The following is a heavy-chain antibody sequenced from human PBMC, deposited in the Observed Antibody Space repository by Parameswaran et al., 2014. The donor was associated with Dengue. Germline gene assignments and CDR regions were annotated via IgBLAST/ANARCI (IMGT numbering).Heavy chain of an antibody. V-gene: IGHV4-59*01. Sequence: AGGSLRLSCTVSGGSISSYYWSWIRQPPGKGLEWIGYIYYSGSTNYNPSLKSRVTISVDTSKNQFSLKLSSVTAADTAVYYCARDFDGDYGFDYWGQGTLVTVSS. CDR1: GGSISSYY. J-gene: IGHJ4*02. CDR2: IYYSGST. D-gene: IGHD4-17*01. CDR3: ARDFDGDYGFDY.